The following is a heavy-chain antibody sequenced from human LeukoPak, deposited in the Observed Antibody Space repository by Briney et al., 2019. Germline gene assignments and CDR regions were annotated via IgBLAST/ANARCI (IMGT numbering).Heavy chain of an antibody. CDR1: GYRFFTYW. J-gene: IGHJ5*02. CDR3: ARLRDFCSGNGYGHRWRREPVISVP. Sequence: GGSLQISCKGSGYRFFTYWIACVRQLPGKGPEGVGIIYPAESDTRYSPSFQGQVTISADKSINTSYVQWISLRPSETAIYYCARLRDFCSGNGYGHRWRREPVISVPW. CDR2: IYPAESDT. V-gene: IGHV5-51*01. D-gene: IGHD3-3*01.